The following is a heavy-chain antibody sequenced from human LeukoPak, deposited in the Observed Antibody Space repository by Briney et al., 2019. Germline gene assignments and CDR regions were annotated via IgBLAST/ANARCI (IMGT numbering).Heavy chain of an antibody. CDR3: AREGTMVRGVIGY. J-gene: IGHJ4*02. Sequence: SETLSLTCAVYGGSFSGYYWSWLRQPPGKGLEWIGEINHSGSTNYNPSLKSRVTISVDTSKNQFSLKLSSVTAADTAVYYCAREGTMVRGVIGYWGQGTLVTVSS. CDR1: GGSFSGYY. CDR2: INHSGST. V-gene: IGHV4-34*01. D-gene: IGHD3-10*01.